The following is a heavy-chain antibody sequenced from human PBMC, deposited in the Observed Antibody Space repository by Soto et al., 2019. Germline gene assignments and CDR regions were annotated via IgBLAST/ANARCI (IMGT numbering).Heavy chain of an antibody. CDR1: GFTFSSYG. J-gene: IGHJ3*02. D-gene: IGHD6-13*01. V-gene: IGHV3-33*01. CDR3: ARDPSSSWYTGDAFDI. CDR2: IWYDGSNK. Sequence: GGSLRLSCAASGFTFSSYGMHWVRQAPGKGLEWVAVIWYDGSNKYYADSVKGRFTISRDNSKNTLYLQMNSLRAEDTAVYYCARDPSSSWYTGDAFDIWGQGTMVTVSS.